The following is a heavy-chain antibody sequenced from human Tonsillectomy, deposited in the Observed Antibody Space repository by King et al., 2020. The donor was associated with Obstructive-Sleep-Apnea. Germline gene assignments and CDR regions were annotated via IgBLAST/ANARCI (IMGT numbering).Heavy chain of an antibody. D-gene: IGHD5-12*01. CDR1: GFTFITYW. Sequence: VQLVESGGDLVQPGGSLRLSCAASGFTFITYWMSWVRQAPGKGLEWGANIKQDGSEKYYLDSVKGRFTISRDNANNSLYLQMNSLRVVDTAVYYCARVKGYSGAHWGQGTLVTVSS. J-gene: IGHJ4*02. V-gene: IGHV3-7*04. CDR3: ARVKGYSGAH. CDR2: IKQDGSEK.